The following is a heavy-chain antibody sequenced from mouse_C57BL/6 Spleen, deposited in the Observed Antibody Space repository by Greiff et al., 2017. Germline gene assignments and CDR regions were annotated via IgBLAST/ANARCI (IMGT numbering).Heavy chain of an antibody. V-gene: IGHV1-69*01. CDR3: ARLGPYYFDY. CDR1: GYTFTSYW. J-gene: IGHJ2*02. Sequence: VQLQQSGAELVMPGASVKLSCKASGYTFTSYWMHWVKQSHGQGLEWIGEIDPSDSDTNYNQKFKGKSTLTVYKSSSTAYMQLISLTSEDSAVYYCARLGPYYFDYWGQGPSHTVSS. D-gene: IGHD4-1*01. CDR2: IDPSDSDT.